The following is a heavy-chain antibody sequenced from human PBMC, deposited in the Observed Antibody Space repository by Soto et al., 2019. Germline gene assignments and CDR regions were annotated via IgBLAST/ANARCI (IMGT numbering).Heavy chain of an antibody. V-gene: IGHV1-69*01. CDR1: GGTFSSYA. CDR3: ATSRANGYYYDSSGYYRLDY. Sequence: QVQLVQSGAEVKKPGSSVKVSCKASGGTFSSYAISWVRQAPGQGLEWLGGIIPIFGTANYAQKFQGRVTITADESTSIAYMELSSLRSEDTAVYYCATSRANGYYYDSSGYYRLDYWGQGPLVTVSS. CDR2: IIPIFGTA. J-gene: IGHJ4*02. D-gene: IGHD3-22*01.